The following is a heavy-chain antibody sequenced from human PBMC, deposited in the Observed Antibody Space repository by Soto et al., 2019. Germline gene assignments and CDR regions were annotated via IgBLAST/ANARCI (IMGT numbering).Heavy chain of an antibody. CDR3: ARALSVAQYYYYMDV. J-gene: IGHJ6*03. CDR2: ISPYNGDT. V-gene: IGHV1-18*01. CDR1: GYTFTTYG. Sequence: QVQLVQSGPEVKKPGASVKVSCKTSGYTFTTYGISWVRQAPGQGLEWMGWISPYNGDTHYAQQFQGRVTMTTDTSTTTAYMDLRTLRSDDRAIYFCARALSVAQYYYYMDVWGKGTPVAVSS. D-gene: IGHD6-19*01.